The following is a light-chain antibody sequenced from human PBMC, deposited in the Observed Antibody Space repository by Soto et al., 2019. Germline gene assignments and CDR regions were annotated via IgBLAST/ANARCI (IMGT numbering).Light chain of an antibody. J-gene: IGLJ1*01. CDR3: CSYAGSYTHV. V-gene: IGLV2-11*01. Sequence: QSVLTQPGSVSGSPGQSVTISCTGTSSDVGRYNFVSWYQQHPDKAPKLMIYDVIKRPSGVPDRFSGSKSGNTASLTIYGLQAEDEADYHCCSYAGSYTHVFGTGTKVTVL. CDR2: DVI. CDR1: SSDVGRYNF.